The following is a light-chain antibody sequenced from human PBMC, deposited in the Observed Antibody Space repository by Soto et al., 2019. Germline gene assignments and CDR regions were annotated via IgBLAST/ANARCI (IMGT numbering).Light chain of an antibody. CDR3: QSYDSSLSAVV. CDR1: ISNVGAGYD. V-gene: IGLV1-40*01. Sequence: QAVVTQPPSVSGAPGQRVTISCIGSISNVGAGYDVHWYQQLPGAAPKLLISGNNNRPSGVPDRISGSKSGTSASLAIAGLQAEDEADYYCQSYDSSLSAVVFGGGTKLTVL. CDR2: GNN. J-gene: IGLJ3*02.